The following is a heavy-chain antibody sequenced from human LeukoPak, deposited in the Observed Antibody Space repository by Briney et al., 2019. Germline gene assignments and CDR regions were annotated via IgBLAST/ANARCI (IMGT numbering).Heavy chain of an antibody. CDR1: GFTFSNAW. CDR3: TTENPAGYYYGMDV. V-gene: IGHV3-15*01. Sequence: SGGSLRLSCAASGFTFSNAWMSWVRQAPGKGLEWVGRIKSKTDGGTTDYAAPVKGRFTISRDDSKNTLYLQMNSLKTEDTAVYYCTTENPAGYYYGMDVWGKGTTVTASS. J-gene: IGHJ6*04. CDR2: IKSKTDGGTT.